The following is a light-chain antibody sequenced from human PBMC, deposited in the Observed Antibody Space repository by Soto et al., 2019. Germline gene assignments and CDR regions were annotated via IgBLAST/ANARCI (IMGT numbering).Light chain of an antibody. CDR1: QSVSSK. J-gene: IGKJ2*01. CDR2: GAS. Sequence: EIVMTQSPVTLSVSPGERATLSCRASQSVSSKLAWYQQKPGQAPRLLIYGASTRATGIPARFSGSGSGTEVTLSISSLQSEDFAVYYCQQYNNWPQTFCQGTKLEIK. CDR3: QQYNNWPQT. V-gene: IGKV3-15*01.